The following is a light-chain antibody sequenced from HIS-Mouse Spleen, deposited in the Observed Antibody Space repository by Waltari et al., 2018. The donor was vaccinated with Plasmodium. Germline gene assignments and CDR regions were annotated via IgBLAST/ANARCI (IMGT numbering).Light chain of an antibody. Sequence: QSALTQPPSASGSPGQSVTTSCTGTSSDVGGYNYVPWYQQPPGKAPKLMIYGVSKRPSGFPDRFSGSKSGNTASLTVSGLQAEDEADYYCSSYAGSNNLVFGGGTKLTVL. CDR1: SSDVGGYNY. CDR2: GVS. CDR3: SSYAGSNNLV. J-gene: IGLJ2*01. V-gene: IGLV2-8*01.